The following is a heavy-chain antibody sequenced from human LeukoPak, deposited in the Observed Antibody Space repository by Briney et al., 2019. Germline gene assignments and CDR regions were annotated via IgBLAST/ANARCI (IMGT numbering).Heavy chain of an antibody. CDR1: GGSFSGYY. V-gene: IGHV4-34*01. Sequence: SETLSLTCAVYGGSFSGYYWSWIRQPPGKGLEGIGEINHSGSTNYNPSLKSRVTISVDTSKNQFPLKLSSVTAADTAVYYCARVPSPPTMIVGVNWFDPWGQGTLVTVSS. CDR3: ARVPSPPTMIVGVNWFDP. CDR2: INHSGST. J-gene: IGHJ5*02. D-gene: IGHD3-22*01.